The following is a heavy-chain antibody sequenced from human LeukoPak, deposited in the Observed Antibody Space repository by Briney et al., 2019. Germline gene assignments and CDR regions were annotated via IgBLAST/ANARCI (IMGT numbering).Heavy chain of an antibody. CDR1: GFTFSNAW. D-gene: IGHD2-15*01. CDR2: IKSKTDGGTA. CDR3: STFYCRGGSCTDY. Sequence: GGSLRLSCAASGFTFSNAWMSWARQAPGKGLEWVGRIKSKTDGGTADYAAPVKGRFAISRDDSENTLYLQMNSLKIEDTAVYYCSTFYCRGGSCTDYWGQGTLVTVSS. J-gene: IGHJ4*02. V-gene: IGHV3-15*01.